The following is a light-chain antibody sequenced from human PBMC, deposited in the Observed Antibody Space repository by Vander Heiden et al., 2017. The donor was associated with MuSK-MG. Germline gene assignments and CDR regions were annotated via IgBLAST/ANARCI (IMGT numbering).Light chain of an antibody. V-gene: IGLV2-8*01. CDR2: EVT. Sequence: QSALTQPPSASGSPGQSVTMSCTGPSSDVGGYNYVSWFQQHPGKAPNLVIYEVTKRPSGVPDRFSGPKSGNTASLTVAGLQAEDEADYYCSSYAGNSNYVIFGGGTKLTVL. CDR3: SSYAGNSNYVI. CDR1: SSDVGGYNY. J-gene: IGLJ2*01.